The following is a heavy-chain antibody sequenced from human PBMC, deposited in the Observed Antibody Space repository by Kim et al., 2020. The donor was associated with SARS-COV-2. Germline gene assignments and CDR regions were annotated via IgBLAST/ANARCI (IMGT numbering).Heavy chain of an antibody. V-gene: IGHV3-30-3*01. CDR2: ISYDGSNK. J-gene: IGHJ6*02. D-gene: IGHD5-18*01. CDR3: ARGPVDTAILSTYYYYYGMDV. Sequence: GGSLRLSCAASGFTFSSYAMHWVRQAPGKGLECVAVISYDGSNKYYADSVKGRFTISRDNSKNTLYLQMNSLRAEDTAVYYCARGPVDTAILSTYYYYYGMDVWGQGTTVTVSS. CDR1: GFTFSSYA.